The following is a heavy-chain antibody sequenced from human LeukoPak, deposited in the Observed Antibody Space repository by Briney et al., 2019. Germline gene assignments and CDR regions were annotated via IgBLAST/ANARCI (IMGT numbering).Heavy chain of an antibody. Sequence: SETLSLTCTVSGDSINNYYWNWIRQPPGKGLEWIGYIFYSGSTNYNPSLKSQVTISVDTSKNQFSLKLSSVTAADTAVYYCARAIQETHSYYYYYMDVWGKGTTVTVSS. V-gene: IGHV4-59*01. D-gene: IGHD2-2*02. CDR3: ARAIQETHSYYYYYMDV. CDR2: IFYSGST. J-gene: IGHJ6*03. CDR1: GDSINNYY.